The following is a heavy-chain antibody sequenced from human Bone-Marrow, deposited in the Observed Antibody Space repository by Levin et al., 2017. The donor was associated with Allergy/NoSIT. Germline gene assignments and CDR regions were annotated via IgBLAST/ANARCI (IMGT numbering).Heavy chain of an antibody. J-gene: IGHJ4*02. CDR1: GFTFSSYA. D-gene: IGHD3-16*01. CDR2: ISGSGGST. V-gene: IGHV3-23*01. CDR3: AKPLTFGGVTDYVDY. Sequence: AGGSLRLSCAASGFTFSSYAMSWVRQAPGKGLEWVSAISGSGGSTYYADSVKGRFTISRDNSKNTLYLQMNSLRAEDTAVYYCAKPLTFGGVTDYVDYWGQGTLVTVSS.